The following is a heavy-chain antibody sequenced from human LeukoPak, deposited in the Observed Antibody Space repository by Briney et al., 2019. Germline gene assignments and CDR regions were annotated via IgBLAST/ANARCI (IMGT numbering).Heavy chain of an antibody. J-gene: IGHJ6*02. CDR2: LNWNGDVT. CDR3: ARGYGAGNYRRPYYGMDV. CDR1: GFTFNDYG. Sequence: PGGSLRLSCAASGFTFNDYGMTWVRQAPGKGLEWVSGLNWNGDVTRYADAVKGRLTISRDNTKNSLYLQMDSLRAEDTAFYYCARGYGAGNYRRPYYGMDVWGQGTTVTVSS. D-gene: IGHD3-10*01. V-gene: IGHV3-20*04.